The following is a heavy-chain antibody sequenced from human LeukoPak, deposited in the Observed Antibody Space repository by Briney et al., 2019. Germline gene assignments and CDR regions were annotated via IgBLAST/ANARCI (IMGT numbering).Heavy chain of an antibody. V-gene: IGHV2-70*17. CDR3: ARTRSSSGYYYPDS. CDR2: IDWDDDK. J-gene: IGHJ4*02. Sequence: SGPALVKPTQTLTLTCTFSGFSLSSSEMCVSMIRQPPGKALEWLARIDWDDDKFYRSSLKTRLTISKDTSKNQVVLTMTNMDPVDSATYYCARTRSSSGYYYPDSWGQGTLVTVSS. D-gene: IGHD3-22*01. CDR1: GFSLSSSEMC.